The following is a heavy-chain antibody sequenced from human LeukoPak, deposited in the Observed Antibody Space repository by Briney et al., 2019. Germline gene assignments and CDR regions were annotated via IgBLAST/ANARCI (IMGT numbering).Heavy chain of an antibody. D-gene: IGHD3-3*02. V-gene: IGHV4-34*01. CDR3: ARETFADS. Sequence: PSETLSLTCAVYGGSFSGYYWSWIRQPPGKGLEWIGEINHSGSTNYNPSLKSRVTISVDTSKNQFSLKLSSVTAADTAVYYCARETFADSGGKGTLATVSS. CDR2: INHSGST. J-gene: IGHJ4*02. CDR1: GGSFSGYY.